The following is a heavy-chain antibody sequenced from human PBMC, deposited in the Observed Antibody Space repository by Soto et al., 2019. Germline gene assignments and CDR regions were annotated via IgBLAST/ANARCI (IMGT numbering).Heavy chain of an antibody. CDR2: ISGSGGVT. CDR1: GLTFSDYG. V-gene: IGHV3-23*01. CDR3: AKDPLRYTIAVGGVVDY. Sequence: EVQLLESGGGLGQPGGSLRLSGSASGLTFSDYGMSWVRQAPGKGLEWVSTISGSGGVTYYADSVKGRFTISRDNSKNTLYLQMDSLRGDDTAVYYCAKDPLRYTIAVGGVVDYWGQGTAVTVSS. J-gene: IGHJ4*02. D-gene: IGHD6-19*01.